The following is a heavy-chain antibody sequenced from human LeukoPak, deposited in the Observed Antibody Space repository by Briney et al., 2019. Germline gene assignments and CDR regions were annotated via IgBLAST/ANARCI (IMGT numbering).Heavy chain of an antibody. CDR2: IYYSGST. CDR1: GGSISSGDYY. D-gene: IGHD4-11*01. V-gene: IGHV4-30-4*08. J-gene: IGHJ6*03. CDR3: ARGEGPETTVDYYYMDV. Sequence: PSQTLSLTCTVSGGSISSGDYYWSWIRQPPGKGLEGIGYIYYSGSTYYNPSLKSRVTISVDTSKNQFSLKLSSVTAADTAVYYCARGEGPETTVDYYYMDVWGKGTTVTVSS.